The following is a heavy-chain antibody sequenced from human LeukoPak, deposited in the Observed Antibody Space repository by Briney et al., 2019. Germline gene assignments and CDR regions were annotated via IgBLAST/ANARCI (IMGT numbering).Heavy chain of an antibody. D-gene: IGHD1-1*01. Sequence: GGSLRLSCAASGFTFSSYAMSWVRQAPGKGLEWVSAISGSGGSTYYADSVKGRFTISRDNSKNTLYLQMNSLRAEDTAVYYCARDLPLAPEEKYYFDYWGQGTLVTVSS. V-gene: IGHV3-23*01. CDR3: ARDLPLAPEEKYYFDY. J-gene: IGHJ4*02. CDR1: GFTFSSYA. CDR2: ISGSGGST.